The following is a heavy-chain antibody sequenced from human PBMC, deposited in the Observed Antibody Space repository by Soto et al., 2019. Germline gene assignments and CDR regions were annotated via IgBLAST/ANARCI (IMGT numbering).Heavy chain of an antibody. CDR3: ARGGSGYCSGGSCIPVPSYYYYYGMDV. CDR2: ISAYNGNT. V-gene: IGHV1-18*04. D-gene: IGHD2-15*01. J-gene: IGHJ6*02. Sequence: QVQLVQSGAEVKKPGASVKVSCKASGYTFTSYGISWVRQAPGQGLEWMGRISAYNGNTNYAQKLQGRVTMTTDTSTSTAYMELRSLRSDDTAVYYCARGGSGYCSGGSCIPVPSYYYYYGMDVWGQGTTVTVSS. CDR1: GYTFTSYG.